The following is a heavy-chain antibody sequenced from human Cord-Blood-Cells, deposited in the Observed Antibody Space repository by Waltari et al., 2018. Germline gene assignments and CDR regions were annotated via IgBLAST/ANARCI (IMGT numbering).Heavy chain of an antibody. D-gene: IGHD6-13*01. Sequence: QVQLVQSGAEVKKPGASVKVSCKASGYTFTGYYMHWVRQAPGQGLEWMGGVNPNSGGKNYAQRVQGRGTRTRDTSISTAYMELGRLGSDDTAVYYCARGGGSIAAAFDYWGQGTLVTVSS. J-gene: IGHJ4*02. CDR2: VNPNSGGK. CDR3: ARGGGSIAAAFDY. V-gene: IGHV1-2*02. CDR1: GYTFTGYY.